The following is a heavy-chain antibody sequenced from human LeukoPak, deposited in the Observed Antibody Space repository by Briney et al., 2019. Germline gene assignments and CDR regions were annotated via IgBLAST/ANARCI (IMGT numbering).Heavy chain of an antibody. CDR2: ISGSGGST. CDR3: AKESSYYGSGSYYY. V-gene: IGHV3-23*01. CDR1: GFTFNSYA. D-gene: IGHD3-10*01. J-gene: IGHJ4*02. Sequence: GGSLRLSCAASGFTFNSYAMSWVRQAPGKGLEWVSTISGSGGSTFYADSMKGRFTISRDSSGRTVYMQMNSLRAEDTAIYYCAKESSYYGSGSYYYWGQGTLVTVSS.